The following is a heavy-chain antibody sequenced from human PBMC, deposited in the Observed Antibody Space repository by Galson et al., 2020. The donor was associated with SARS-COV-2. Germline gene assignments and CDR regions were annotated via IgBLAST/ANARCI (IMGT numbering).Heavy chain of an antibody. D-gene: IGHD4-17*01. CDR2: IYYSGST. CDR1: GGSISSYY. J-gene: IGHJ6*02. Sequence: SETLSLTCTVSGGSISSYYWSWIRQPPGKGLEWLGYIYYSGSTNYNPSLKSRVTISVDTSKNQFSLTLSSVTAADTAVYYCARAEGEYGDYGYYGMDVWGQGTTVTVSS. CDR3: ARAEGEYGDYGYYGMDV. V-gene: IGHV4-59*01.